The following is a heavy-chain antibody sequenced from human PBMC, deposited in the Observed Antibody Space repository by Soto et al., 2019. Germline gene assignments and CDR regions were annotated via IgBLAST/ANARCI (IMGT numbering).Heavy chain of an antibody. Sequence: KPSETLSPTCTVSGGSISSYYWSWIRQPAGKGLEWIGRISTSGSTNYNPSLKSRVTLSVDTSKNQFSLKLSSVTAADTAVYYCARGSVNWFDPWGQGTLVTVSS. J-gene: IGHJ5*02. V-gene: IGHV4-4*07. CDR3: ARGSVNWFDP. CDR1: GGSISSYY. CDR2: ISTSGST.